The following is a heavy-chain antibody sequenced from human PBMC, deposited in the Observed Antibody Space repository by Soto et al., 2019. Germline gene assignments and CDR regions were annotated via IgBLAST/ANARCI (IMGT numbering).Heavy chain of an antibody. J-gene: IGHJ6*02. CDR3: ARPTDYHYGRQG. D-gene: IGHD4-17*01. CDR2: IYPHDSDT. CDR1: GYNFHTYW. Sequence: GESLKISCKGSGYNFHTYWIAWVRQMPGKGLAWIGFIYPHDSDTRYSPSFRGQVTISADKSINTAYLQWTSLTASDTAIYFCARPTDYHYGRQGWGQGTTVTVSS. V-gene: IGHV5-51*01.